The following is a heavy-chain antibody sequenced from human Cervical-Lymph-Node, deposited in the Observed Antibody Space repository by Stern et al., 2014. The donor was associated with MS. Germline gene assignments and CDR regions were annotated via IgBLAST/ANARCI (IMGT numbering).Heavy chain of an antibody. V-gene: IGHV1-2*06. D-gene: IGHD2-2*01. CDR2: INPKSGAT. CDR1: GYTFTGYY. J-gene: IGHJ4*02. CDR3: ARGRAVPSAIADLDF. Sequence: QVQLEQSGAEVKKPGASLQVSCKSSGYTFTGYYFHWVRQAPGQGLEYMGRINPKSGATDYAQNFQGRVTMTSDTSITTVYMEVSSLRSDDTAVYFCARGRAVPSAIADLDFWGQGTLVTVSS.